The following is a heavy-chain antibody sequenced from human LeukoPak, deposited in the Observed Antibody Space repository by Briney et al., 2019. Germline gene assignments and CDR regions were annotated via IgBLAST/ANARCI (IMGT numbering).Heavy chain of an antibody. J-gene: IGHJ5*02. V-gene: IGHV1-18*01. CDR1: GYTFTSYG. Sequence: ASVKVSCKASGYTFTSYGISWVRQAAGQGLEWMGWISGYNGNTNYAQKVQGRVTMTTDTSTSTAYMELRSLRSDDTAVYYCARPNYRGGSGSYGGTNWFDPWGQGTLVTVFS. CDR3: ARPNYRGGSGSYGGTNWFDP. CDR2: ISGYNGNT. D-gene: IGHD3-10*01.